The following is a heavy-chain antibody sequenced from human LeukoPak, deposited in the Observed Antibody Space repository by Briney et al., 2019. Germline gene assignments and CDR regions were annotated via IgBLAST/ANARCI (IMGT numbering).Heavy chain of an antibody. CDR1: GFTFSSYA. CDR3: AKDKVLAYGDYVNGGAFDI. J-gene: IGHJ3*02. Sequence: GGSLILSCAASGFTFSSYAMSWVRQAPGKGLEWVSAISGSGGSTYYADSVKGRFTISRDNSKNTLYLQMNSLRAEDTAVYYCAKDKVLAYGDYVNGGAFDIRGQGTMVTVSS. CDR2: ISGSGGST. V-gene: IGHV3-23*01. D-gene: IGHD4-17*01.